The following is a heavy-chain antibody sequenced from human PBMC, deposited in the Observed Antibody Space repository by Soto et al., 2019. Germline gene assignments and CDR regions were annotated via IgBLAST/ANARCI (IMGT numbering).Heavy chain of an antibody. CDR3: ARIAVRGVIIRDY. J-gene: IGHJ4*02. Sequence: PGGSLRLSCAASGFTVSSSYMSWVRQAPGKGLEWVSVIYSGGTTYYADSVKGRFTISRDNSKNTLYLQMNSLRAENTAVYYCARIAVRGVIIRDYWGQGTLVTVSS. CDR1: GFTVSSSY. D-gene: IGHD3-10*01. CDR2: IYSGGTT. V-gene: IGHV3-66*01.